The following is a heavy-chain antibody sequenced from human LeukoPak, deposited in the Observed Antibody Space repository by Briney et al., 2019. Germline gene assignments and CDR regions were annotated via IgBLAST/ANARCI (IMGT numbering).Heavy chain of an antibody. J-gene: IGHJ5*02. CDR3: ARGLRGFWSGYYTYNWFDP. Sequence: ASVKVSSKFSGYTLTELSMHWVRQAPGKGLEWMGGFDPEDGETIYAQKFQGRVTMTEDTSTDTAYMELSSLRSEDTAVYYCARGLRGFWSGYYTYNWFDPWGQGTLVTVSS. D-gene: IGHD3-3*01. CDR2: FDPEDGET. V-gene: IGHV1-24*01. CDR1: GYTLTELS.